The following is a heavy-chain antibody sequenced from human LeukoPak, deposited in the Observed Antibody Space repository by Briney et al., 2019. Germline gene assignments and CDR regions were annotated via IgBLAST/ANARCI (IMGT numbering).Heavy chain of an antibody. CDR3: AKDRPLNWGYYFDS. J-gene: IGHJ4*02. D-gene: IGHD7-27*01. CDR1: GFTFSSYE. Sequence: GGSLRLSCAASGFTFSSYEMSWVRQAPGKGLEWVSSISGSGGTTYYADSVKGRFTISRDTSKSTLYLQMNSLRADDTAVYYCAKDRPLNWGYYFDSWGQGTLVTVSS. V-gene: IGHV3-23*01. CDR2: ISGSGGTT.